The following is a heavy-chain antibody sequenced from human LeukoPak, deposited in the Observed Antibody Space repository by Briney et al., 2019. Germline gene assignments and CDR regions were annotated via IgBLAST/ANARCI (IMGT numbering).Heavy chain of an antibody. CDR2: ISSSSSYI. J-gene: IGHJ4*02. CDR3: ARRKNLAYCGGDCYSSPFDY. D-gene: IGHD2-21*02. V-gene: IGHV3-21*01. CDR1: GFTFSSYS. Sequence: GGSLRLSCAASGFTFSSYSMNWVRQAPGKGLEWVSSISSSSSYIYYADSVKGRFTISRDNAKNSLYLQMNSLRAEDTAVYYCARRKNLAYCGGDCYSSPFDYWGQGTLVTVSS.